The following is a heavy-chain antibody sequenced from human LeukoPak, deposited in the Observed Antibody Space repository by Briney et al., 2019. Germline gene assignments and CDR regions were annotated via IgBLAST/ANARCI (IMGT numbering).Heavy chain of an antibody. Sequence: PGGSLRISCAASGFTFSNAWMSGVRQAPGKGLEWVGRIKKKTDGETTDYAAPVKGRFTISRDDSKNTLYLEMNSLKSDDTAVYYCAAGTGTSDFDYWGQGTLVTVSS. CDR3: AAGTGTSDFDY. CDR2: IKKKTDGETT. D-gene: IGHD1-1*01. J-gene: IGHJ4*02. V-gene: IGHV3-15*01. CDR1: GFTFSNAW.